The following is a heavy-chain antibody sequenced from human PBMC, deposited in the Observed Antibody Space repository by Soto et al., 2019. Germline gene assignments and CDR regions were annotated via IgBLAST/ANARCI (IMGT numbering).Heavy chain of an antibody. D-gene: IGHD6-13*01. Sequence: QVQLVQSGAEVKKPGSSVKVSCKASGGTFSNYDISRVRQAPGQGLEWMGGIIPIFGTTNYAQRFQGRVTITADESTSTAYMELSSLRSEDTAVYYCARVSSSWYKDYFDYWGQGTLVTVSS. CDR3: ARVSSSWYKDYFDY. J-gene: IGHJ4*02. V-gene: IGHV1-69*12. CDR2: IIPIFGTT. CDR1: GGTFSNYD.